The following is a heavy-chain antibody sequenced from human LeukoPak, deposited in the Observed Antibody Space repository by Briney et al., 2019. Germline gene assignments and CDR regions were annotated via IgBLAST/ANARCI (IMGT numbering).Heavy chain of an antibody. CDR2: IIPIFGTA. V-gene: IGHV1-69*13. CDR3: ARDKLGACDY. J-gene: IGHJ4*02. Sequence: ASVKVSCKASGGTFSSYAISWVRQSPGQGLEWMGGIIPIFGTANYAQKFQGRVTITADESTSTAYMELSSLRSEDTAVYYCARDKLGACDYWGQGTLVTVSS. CDR1: GGTFSSYA. D-gene: IGHD3-10*01.